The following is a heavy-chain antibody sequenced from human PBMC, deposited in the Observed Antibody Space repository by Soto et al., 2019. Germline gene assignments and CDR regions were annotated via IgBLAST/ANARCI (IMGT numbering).Heavy chain of an antibody. D-gene: IGHD2-2*01. CDR3: AKSRSSTTSCYGS. J-gene: IGHJ5*02. CDR1: GFTFNNYA. CDR2: ISASGGGT. V-gene: IGHV3-23*01. Sequence: PGGSLRLSCAASGFTFNNYAMTWVRRAPGKGLEWVSAISASGGGTFYADSVKGRFIISRDSSKSTLFLQMNSLRVDDTAVYYCAKSRSSTTSCYGSWGQGTLVTVS.